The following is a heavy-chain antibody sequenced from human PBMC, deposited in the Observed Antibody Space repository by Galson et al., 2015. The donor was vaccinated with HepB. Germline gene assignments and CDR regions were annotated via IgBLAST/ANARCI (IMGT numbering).Heavy chain of an antibody. J-gene: IGHJ4*02. CDR2: ISSSSSTI. CDR1: GFTFSSYS. V-gene: IGHV3-48*01. CDR3: ARAIVAAAPDY. Sequence: SLRLSCAASGFTFSSYSMNWVRQAPGKGLEWVSYISSSSSTIYYADSVKGRFTISRDNAKNSLYLQMNSLRAEDTAVYYCARAIVAAAPDYWGQGTLVTVSS. D-gene: IGHD6-13*01.